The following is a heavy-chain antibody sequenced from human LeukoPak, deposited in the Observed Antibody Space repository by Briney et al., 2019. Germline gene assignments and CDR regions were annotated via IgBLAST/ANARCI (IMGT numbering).Heavy chain of an antibody. CDR3: ARDLGHYYGSGSYYDY. CDR1: GYTFTSYA. V-gene: IGHV1-3*01. Sequence: ASVKVSCKASGYTFTSYAMHWVRQAPGQRLEWMGWINAGNGNTKYSQKFQGRVTITGDTSASTAYMELSSLRSEDTAVYYCARDLGHYYGSGSYYDYWGQGTLVTVSS. J-gene: IGHJ4*02. D-gene: IGHD3-10*01. CDR2: INAGNGNT.